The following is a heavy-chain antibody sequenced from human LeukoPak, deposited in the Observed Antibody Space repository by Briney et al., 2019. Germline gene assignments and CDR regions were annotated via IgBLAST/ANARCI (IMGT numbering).Heavy chain of an antibody. V-gene: IGHV4-59*08. CDR2: IYVTGT. D-gene: IGHD3-16*02. CDR1: GGSIGTYY. J-gene: IGHJ6*03. CDR3: ARHIGGGIEDMDV. Sequence: SETLSLTCTVSGGSIGTYYWSWIRQSPAKGLEWIGYIYVTGTSYNPYLQSRVTISVDRSRNQFFLKMSSVTAADTPVYYCARHIGGGIEDMDVWGKGTKDIVSS.